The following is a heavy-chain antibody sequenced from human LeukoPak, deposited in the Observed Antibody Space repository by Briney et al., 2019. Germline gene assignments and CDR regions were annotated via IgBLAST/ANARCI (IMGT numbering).Heavy chain of an antibody. CDR1: GFTFSTYA. CDR2: IRYDGSNK. V-gene: IGHV3-30*02. D-gene: IGHD2-2*02. CDR3: AKDQGCSSTSCYTDWQWLGLGTTYAYGVDY. Sequence: GGSLRLSCAASGFTFSTYAMHWVRQAPGKGLEWVAFIRYDGSNKYYADSVKGRFTISRDNSKNTLYLQMNSLRAEDTAAYYCAKDQGCSSTSCYTDWQWLGLGTTYAYGVDYWGQGTLVTVSS. J-gene: IGHJ4*02.